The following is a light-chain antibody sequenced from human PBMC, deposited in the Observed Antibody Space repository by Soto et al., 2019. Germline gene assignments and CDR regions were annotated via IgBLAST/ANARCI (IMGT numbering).Light chain of an antibody. V-gene: IGLV2-14*01. CDR1: SSDVGGYNF. J-gene: IGLJ1*01. Sequence: QSALTQPASVSGSPGQSITISCTGTSSDVGGYNFVSWYQQHPGKAPKLMIFEVNNRPSGVSNRFSGSKSGNTASLTISGLQAEDEGDYYCSVYTRTSTYVFGTGTKLTVL. CDR2: EVN. CDR3: SVYTRTSTYV.